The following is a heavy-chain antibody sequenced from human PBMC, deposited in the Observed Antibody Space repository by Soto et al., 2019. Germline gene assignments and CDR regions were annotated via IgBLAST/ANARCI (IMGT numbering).Heavy chain of an antibody. Sequence: EVQLLESGGGVVQSGGSLRLSCAASGFTFTTYAMSWVRQVPGKGLEGVSTIDDSGTKTYYADSVRGRVTISRDNSKSTLYLQLNSLRAEDTAVYYCAKRGSRYFDYWGQGTLVTVSS. CDR3: AKRGSRYFDY. J-gene: IGHJ4*02. CDR1: GFTFTTYA. CDR2: IDDSGTKT. V-gene: IGHV3-23*01.